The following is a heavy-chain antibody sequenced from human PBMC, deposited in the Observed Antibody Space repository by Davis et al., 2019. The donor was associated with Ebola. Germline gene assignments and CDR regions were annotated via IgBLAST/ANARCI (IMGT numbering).Heavy chain of an antibody. CDR3: ARDRSGYYGSAYYFDH. D-gene: IGHD3-10*01. J-gene: IGHJ4*02. CDR2: IKQDGSAE. V-gene: IGHV3-7*01. CDR1: GLTFSDHH. Sequence: GESLKISCVVSGLTFSDHHMDWVRQTPGKGLEWVANIKQDGSAENYVDSVKGRFSISRDNTKNSLYLQMDSLRVEDTAVYYCARDRSGYYGSAYYFDHWGQGTQVTVSS.